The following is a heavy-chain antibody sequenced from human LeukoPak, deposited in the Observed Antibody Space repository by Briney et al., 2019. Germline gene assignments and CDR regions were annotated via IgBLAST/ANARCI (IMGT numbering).Heavy chain of an antibody. CDR3: ARDSGRYYGDAFDI. V-gene: IGHV1-46*01. CDR2: INPSDGVI. J-gene: IGHJ3*02. D-gene: IGHD3-10*01. CDR1: GYTFTRYY. Sequence: VASVKVSCKASGYTFTRYYMHWVRQAPGQGLEWMGIINPSDGVIDYAQKFQDRVTMTRDTSTSTVYMELSSLRSEDTAVYYCARDSGRYYGDAFDIWGQGTMVTVSS.